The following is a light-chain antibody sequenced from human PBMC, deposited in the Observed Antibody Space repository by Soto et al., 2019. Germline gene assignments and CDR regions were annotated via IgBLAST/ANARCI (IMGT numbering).Light chain of an antibody. V-gene: IGKV1-5*01. CDR1: QSMSNW. Sequence: DIQMTQSPSTLSASVGDRVTITCRASQSMSNWLAWYQQKPGKAPKLLIYDASSLESGVPSRFSGSGSGTEFTLTISSLQPDDFATYYCQQYNRYSPWTFGQGTKVEIK. J-gene: IGKJ1*01. CDR2: DAS. CDR3: QQYNRYSPWT.